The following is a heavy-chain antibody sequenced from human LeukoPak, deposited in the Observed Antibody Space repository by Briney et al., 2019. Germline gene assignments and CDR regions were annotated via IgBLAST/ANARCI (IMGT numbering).Heavy chain of an antibody. CDR2: INSDGINT. CDR1: GFTFSNYW. V-gene: IGHV3-74*01. CDR3: AREKYGDYVNWFDP. J-gene: IGHJ5*02. D-gene: IGHD4-17*01. Sequence: GGSLRLSCAASGFTFSNYWMHWVRQAPGKGLVWVSRINSDGINTSYADSVKGRFTISRDNAKNTLNLQMNSLRAEDTAVYYCAREKYGDYVNWFDPWGQGTLVTVSS.